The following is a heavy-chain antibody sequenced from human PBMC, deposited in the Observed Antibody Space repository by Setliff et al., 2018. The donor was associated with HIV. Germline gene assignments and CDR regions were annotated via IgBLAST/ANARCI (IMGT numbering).Heavy chain of an antibody. CDR2: ISGSGGRT. CDR1: GFKFNNYA. Sequence: GGSLRLSCVASGFKFNNYAMSWVRQAPGKGLEWVSGISGSGGRTYYGDSVKGRVTISRAHSKSTVFLQMDSLRAEDTATYFCVKEEFSSVGTSASHIWGQGTVVTVSS. CDR3: VKEEFSSVGTSASHI. J-gene: IGHJ3*02. D-gene: IGHD1-1*01. V-gene: IGHV3-23*01.